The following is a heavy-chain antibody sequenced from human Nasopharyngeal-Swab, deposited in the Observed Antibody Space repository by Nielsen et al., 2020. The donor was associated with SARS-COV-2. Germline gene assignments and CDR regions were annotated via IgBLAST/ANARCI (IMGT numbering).Heavy chain of an antibody. CDR1: GFTFSSYG. CDR2: IWYDGSNK. CDR3: ARDGQLAFDY. J-gene: IGHJ4*02. Sequence: GESLKISCAASGFTFSSYGMHWVRQAPGKGLEWVAVIWYDGSNKYYADSVKGRFTISRDNSKNTLYLQMNSLRAEDTAVYYCARDGQLAFDYWGQGTLVTAPQ. V-gene: IGHV3-33*01. D-gene: IGHD6-6*01.